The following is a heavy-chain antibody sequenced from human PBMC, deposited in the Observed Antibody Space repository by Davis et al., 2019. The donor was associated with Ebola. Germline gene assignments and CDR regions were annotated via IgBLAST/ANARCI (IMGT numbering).Heavy chain of an antibody. Sequence: GESLKISCAASGFTFSSYAMSWVRQAPGKGLEWVSAISGSGGSTYYADSVKGRFTISRDNSKTTLYLQMNSLRAEDTAVYYCASLPSTMIVVVSNWDYGMDVWGKGTTVTVSP. CDR3: ASLPSTMIVVVSNWDYGMDV. V-gene: IGHV3-23*01. CDR1: GFTFSSYA. J-gene: IGHJ6*04. CDR2: ISGSGGST. D-gene: IGHD3-22*01.